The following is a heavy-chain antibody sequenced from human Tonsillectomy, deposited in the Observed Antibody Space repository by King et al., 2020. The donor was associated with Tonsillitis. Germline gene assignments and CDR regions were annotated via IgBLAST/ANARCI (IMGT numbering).Heavy chain of an antibody. CDR2: IYPGDSAS. Sequence: QLVQYGAEMKKPGESLKISCKGSGYNFTNYWIAWVRQTPGKGLEWMGIIYPGDSASRYSPSFQGQVTISVDKSINTAYLQWSSLKASDTAMYYCTRRDRFLEWRGFDFWGQGTLVTVSS. CDR3: TRRDRFLEWRGFDF. V-gene: IGHV5-51*01. J-gene: IGHJ4*02. D-gene: IGHD3-3*01. CDR1: GYNFTNYW.